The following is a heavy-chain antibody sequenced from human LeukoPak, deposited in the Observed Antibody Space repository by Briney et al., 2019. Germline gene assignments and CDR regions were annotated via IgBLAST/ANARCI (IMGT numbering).Heavy chain of an antibody. D-gene: IGHD5-18*01. J-gene: IGHJ4*02. CDR2: INPNGGGT. CDR3: ARESGYSYGTPFDY. V-gene: IGHV1-2*02. CDR1: GYSFTASE. Sequence: ASAKVSCEHSGYSFTASEMRGGSDRPGQRLEWMGWINPNGGGTNYAQKFQGRVTMTRDTSISTAYMELSRLRADDTAVYYCARESGYSYGTPFDYWGQGTLVTVSS.